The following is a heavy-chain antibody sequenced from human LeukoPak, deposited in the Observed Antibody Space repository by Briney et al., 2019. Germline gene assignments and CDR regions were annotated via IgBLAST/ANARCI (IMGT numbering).Heavy chain of an antibody. CDR1: GFTFSSYS. V-gene: IGHV3-21*01. CDR3: ARTPSRTDYGSGSYYDY. Sequence: GGSLRLSCAASGFTFSSYSMNWVRQAPGKGLEWVSSISSSSSYIYYADSVKGRFTISRDNAKNSLYLQMNSLRAEDTAVYYCARTPSRTDYGSGSYYDYWGQGTLVTVSS. CDR2: ISSSSSYI. J-gene: IGHJ4*02. D-gene: IGHD3-10*01.